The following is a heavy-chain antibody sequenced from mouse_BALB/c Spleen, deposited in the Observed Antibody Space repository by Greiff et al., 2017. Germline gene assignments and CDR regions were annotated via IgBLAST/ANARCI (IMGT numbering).Heavy chain of an antibody. D-gene: IGHD3-1*01. J-gene: IGHJ4*01. CDR2: IYPGDGDT. Sequence: QVQLQQSGAELARPGASVKLSCKASGYTFTSYWMQWVKQRPGQGLEWIGAIYPGDGDTRYTQKFKGKATLTADKSSSTAYMQLSSLASEDSAVYYCASLGAMDYWGQGTSVTVSS. CDR3: ASLGAMDY. V-gene: IGHV1-87*01. CDR1: GYTFTSYW.